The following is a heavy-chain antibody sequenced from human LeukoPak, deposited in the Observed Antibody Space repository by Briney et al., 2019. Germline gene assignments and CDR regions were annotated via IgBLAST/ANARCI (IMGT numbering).Heavy chain of an antibody. Sequence: GSSVKVSCKASGGTFSSYAISWVRQAPGQGLEWMGRIIPIFGTANYAQKFQGRVTITADESTSTAYMELSSLRSEDTAVYYCASLTLYYYDSSGYYRTSDYWGQGTLVTVSS. CDR1: GGTFSSYA. J-gene: IGHJ4*02. CDR2: IIPIFGTA. V-gene: IGHV1-69*15. CDR3: ASLTLYYYDSSGYYRTSDY. D-gene: IGHD3-22*01.